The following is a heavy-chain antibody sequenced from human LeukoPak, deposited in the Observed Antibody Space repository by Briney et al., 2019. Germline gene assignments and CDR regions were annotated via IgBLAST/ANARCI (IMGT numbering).Heavy chain of an antibody. CDR1: GGSMHNYY. CDR3: TRGRRDGYNKIMPFDY. CDR2: INHSGST. Sequence: SETLSLTCTVSGGSMHNYYWSWIRQPPGKGLEWIGNINHSGSTNYNPSLKSRVTISVDTSKNQFSLKLTSVTAADTAVYYCTRGRRDGYNKIMPFDYWGQGTLVTVSS. J-gene: IGHJ4*02. V-gene: IGHV4-34*01. D-gene: IGHD5-24*01.